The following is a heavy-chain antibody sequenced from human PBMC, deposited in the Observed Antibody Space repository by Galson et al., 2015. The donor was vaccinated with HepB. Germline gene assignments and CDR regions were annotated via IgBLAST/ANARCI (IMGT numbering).Heavy chain of an antibody. V-gene: IGHV1-69*06. J-gene: IGHJ5*01. CDR3: ARAAQVGANDS. D-gene: IGHD1-26*01. CDR2: IIPLFGTA. CDR1: GGNFSTYT. Sequence: SVKVSCKASGGNFSTYTITWVRQAPGQGLQWMGGIIPLFGTANYAQKFQGRVTITADKSTGTAYMELSSLKSEDSAVYYCARAAQVGANDSWGQGTLVTVSS.